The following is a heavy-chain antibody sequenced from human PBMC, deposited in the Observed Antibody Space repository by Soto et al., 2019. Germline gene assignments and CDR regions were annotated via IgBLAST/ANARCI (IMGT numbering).Heavy chain of an antibody. V-gene: IGHV3-23*01. J-gene: IGHJ3*02. Sequence: GGSLRLSCAASGFTFSSYAMSWVRQAPGKGLEWVSAISGSGGSTYYADSVKGRFTISRDNSKNTLYLQMNSLRAEDTAVYYCAKVGRDVVVPSSKVYSSSSDPDAFDIWGQGTMVTVSS. CDR3: AKVGRDVVVPSSKVYSSSSDPDAFDI. D-gene: IGHD6-6*01. CDR1: GFTFSSYA. CDR2: ISGSGGST.